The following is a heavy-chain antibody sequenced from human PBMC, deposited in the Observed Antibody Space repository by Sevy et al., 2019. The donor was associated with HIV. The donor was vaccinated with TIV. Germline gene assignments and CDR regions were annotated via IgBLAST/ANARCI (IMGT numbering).Heavy chain of an antibody. CDR1: GGSISSYF. D-gene: IGHD1-1*01. V-gene: IGHV4-59*01. Sequence: SQTLSLTCSVSGGSISSYFWTWVRQSPGKGLEWIGNIYFTGNTDYNPSLKSRVTLSLDTSKSHFSLILNSVTAADTAVYYCARDSTTRPRVLDYWGQGTLVTVSS. CDR3: ARDSTTRPRVLDY. J-gene: IGHJ4*02. CDR2: IYFTGNT.